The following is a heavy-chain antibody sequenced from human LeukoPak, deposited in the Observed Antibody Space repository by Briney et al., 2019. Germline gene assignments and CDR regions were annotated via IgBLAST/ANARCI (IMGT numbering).Heavy chain of an antibody. CDR2: ITTSGSSI. D-gene: IGHD1-26*01. J-gene: IGHJ3*02. CDR1: GFTFSDYW. Sequence: GGSLRLSCAASGFTFSDYWMNWVRQAPGKGLEWVSYITTSGSSIYYADSVKGRFTMSRDNAKKSLYLQMNRLRVEDTAVYYCAKDQSGTYPSAFDIWGQGTMVTVSS. CDR3: AKDQSGTYPSAFDI. V-gene: IGHV3-11*01.